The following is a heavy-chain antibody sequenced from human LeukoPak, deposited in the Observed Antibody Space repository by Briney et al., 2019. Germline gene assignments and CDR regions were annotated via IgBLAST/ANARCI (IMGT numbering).Heavy chain of an antibody. CDR2: IKQDGSEK. J-gene: IGHJ4*02. CDR3: ARDLSLGYCSGGSCNYFDY. V-gene: IGHV3-7*01. Sequence: PGGSLRLSCAASGFTFSSYWMSWVRQAPGKGLEWVANIKQDGSEKYYVDSVKGRFTISRDNAKNSLYLQMNSLRAEDTAVCYCARDLSLGYCSGGSCNYFDYWGQGTLVTVSS. D-gene: IGHD2-15*01. CDR1: GFTFSSYW.